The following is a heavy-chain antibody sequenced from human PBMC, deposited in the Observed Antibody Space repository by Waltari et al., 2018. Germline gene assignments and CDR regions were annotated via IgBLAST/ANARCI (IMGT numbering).Heavy chain of an antibody. CDR1: GGSISSSSYY. Sequence: QLQLQESGPGLVKPSETLSRTCTVSGGSISSSSYYWGWIRQPPGKGLEWIGSIYYSGSTYYNPSLKSRVTISVDTSKNQFSLKLSSVTAADTAVYYCARTPRKLVGNSWFDPWGQGTLVTVSS. CDR3: ARTPRKLVGNSWFDP. CDR2: IYYSGST. D-gene: IGHD6-6*01. V-gene: IGHV4-39*07. J-gene: IGHJ5*02.